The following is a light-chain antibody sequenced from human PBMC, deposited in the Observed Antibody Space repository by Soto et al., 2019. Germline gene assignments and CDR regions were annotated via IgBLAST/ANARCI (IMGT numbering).Light chain of an antibody. CDR3: KQYYSIPLT. V-gene: IGKV4-1*01. J-gene: IGKJ4*01. Sequence: DIVMTQSPASLAVSLGERATINCKSSQSVLYRSNNKNYLAWYQQKPGQPPRLLIYWASTRESGVPDRFSGSGSGTDFTLTISSLQAEDVAVYYCKQYYSIPLTFGGGTKVEMK. CDR2: WAS. CDR1: QSVLYRSNNKNY.